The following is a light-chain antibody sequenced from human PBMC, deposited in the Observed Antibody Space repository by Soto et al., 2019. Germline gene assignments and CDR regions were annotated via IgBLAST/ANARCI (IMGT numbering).Light chain of an antibody. CDR1: QSISSW. V-gene: IGKV1-5*01. J-gene: IGKJ1*01. Sequence: DIQMTQSPSTLSASVGDRVTITCRASQSISSWLAWYQQKPGKAPKLLIYDASSLESGVPSRFSGSGSGTEFTLTISRLQPDYFATYYCQHIRTFGQGTKVEIK. CDR2: DAS. CDR3: QHIRT.